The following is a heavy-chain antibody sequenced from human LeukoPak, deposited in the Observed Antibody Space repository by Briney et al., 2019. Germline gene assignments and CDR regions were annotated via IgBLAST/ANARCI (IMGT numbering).Heavy chain of an antibody. CDR1: GYTLTELS. Sequence: ASVKVSCKVSGYTLTELSMHWVRQAPGKGLEWVGGFDPEDGETIYAQKFQGRVTMTEDTSTDSAYMELSSLRSEDTAVYYCAANIVVVRSDAFDIWGQGTMVTVSS. CDR3: AANIVVVRSDAFDI. D-gene: IGHD2-2*01. CDR2: FDPEDGET. J-gene: IGHJ3*02. V-gene: IGHV1-24*01.